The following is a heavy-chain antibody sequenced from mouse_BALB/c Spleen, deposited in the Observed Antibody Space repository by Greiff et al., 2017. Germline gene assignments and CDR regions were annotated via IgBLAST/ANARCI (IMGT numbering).Heavy chain of an antibody. J-gene: IGHJ3*01. CDR1: GFTFSSYG. D-gene: IGHD2-1*01. V-gene: IGHV5-6*01. Sequence: EVKVVESGGDLVKPGGSLKLSCAASGFTFSSYGMSWVRQTPDKRLEWVATISSGGSYTYYPDSVKGRFTISRDNAKNTLYLQMSSLKSEDTAMYYCARQEGGNFWFAYWGQGTLVTVSA. CDR2: ISSGGSYT. CDR3: ARQEGGNFWFAY.